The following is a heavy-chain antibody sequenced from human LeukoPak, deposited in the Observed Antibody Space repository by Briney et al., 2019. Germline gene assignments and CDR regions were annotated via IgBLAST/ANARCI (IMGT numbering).Heavy chain of an antibody. CDR1: GFTFNNYA. Sequence: GGSLRLSCAASGFTFNNYAMAWVRQAPGKGLEWVSAITSGGNTYFVDSVKGRLTISRDNSKNTVHLQMNSLRDEDTAVYYCLKDWGTYRAFDYWGQGTLVTVS. V-gene: IGHV3-23*01. CDR2: ITSGGNT. J-gene: IGHJ4*02. D-gene: IGHD3-16*01. CDR3: LKDWGTYRAFDY.